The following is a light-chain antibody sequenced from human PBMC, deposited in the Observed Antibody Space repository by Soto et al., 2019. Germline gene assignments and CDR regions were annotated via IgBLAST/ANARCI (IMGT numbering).Light chain of an antibody. Sequence: QSALTQPPSASGTPGERVTISCSGSSSNIGSNTVNWYQQLPGTAPKLFIYSNNQRPSGVPDRFSGSKSGTSASLAISGLQSEDEADYYCAAWDDSLNGLYVFGTGTKVTVL. CDR1: SSNIGSNT. CDR3: AAWDDSLNGLYV. V-gene: IGLV1-44*01. CDR2: SNN. J-gene: IGLJ1*01.